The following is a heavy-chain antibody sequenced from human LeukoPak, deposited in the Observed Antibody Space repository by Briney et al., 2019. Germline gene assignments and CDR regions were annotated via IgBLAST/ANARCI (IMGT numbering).Heavy chain of an antibody. CDR3: ARDSLVGTPGYLDY. CDR1: GFTVSSNY. CDR2: IYSGGST. J-gene: IGHJ4*02. Sequence: GGSLRLSCAASGFTVSSNYMSWVRQAPGKGLEWVSVIYSGGSTCYADSVKGRFTISRDNSKNTLYLQMNSLRAEDTAVYYCARDSLVGTPGYLDYWGQGTLVTVSS. D-gene: IGHD1/OR15-1a*01. V-gene: IGHV3-53*01.